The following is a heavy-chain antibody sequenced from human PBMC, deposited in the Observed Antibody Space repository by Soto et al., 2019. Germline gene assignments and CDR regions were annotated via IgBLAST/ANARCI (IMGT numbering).Heavy chain of an antibody. J-gene: IGHJ4*02. CDR2: INHSGST. CDR1: GGSFSGYY. CDR3: GRGRSGQLVVFY. Sequence: PSETLSLTCAVYGGSFSGYYWSWIRQPPGKGLEWIGEINHSGSTNYNPSLKSRVTISVDTSKNQFSLKLSSVTAADTAVYYCGRGRSGQLVVFYWGQGTPVTVSS. D-gene: IGHD1-26*01. V-gene: IGHV4-34*01.